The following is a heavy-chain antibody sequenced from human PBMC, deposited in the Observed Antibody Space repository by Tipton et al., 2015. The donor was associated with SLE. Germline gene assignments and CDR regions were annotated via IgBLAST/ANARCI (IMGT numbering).Heavy chain of an antibody. D-gene: IGHD1-26*01. CDR1: GGSFSGYY. CDR2: INHSGST. CDR3: ARDQELPDAFDI. J-gene: IGHJ3*02. V-gene: IGHV4-34*01. Sequence: TLSLTCAVYGGSFSGYYWSWIRQPPGKGLEWIGEINHSGSTNYNPSLKSRVTISVDTSKNQFSLKLSSVTAADTAVYYCARDQELPDAFDIWGQGTMVTVSS.